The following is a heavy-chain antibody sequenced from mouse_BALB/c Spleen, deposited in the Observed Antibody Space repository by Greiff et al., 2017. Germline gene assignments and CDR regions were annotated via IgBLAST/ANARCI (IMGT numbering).Heavy chain of an antibody. J-gene: IGHJ2*01. CDR1: GYTFTSYW. V-gene: IGHV1-7*01. D-gene: IGHD3-2*01. CDR2: INPSTGYT. CDR3: ARSWGTARATVDY. Sequence: QVQLQQSGAELAKPGASVKMSCKASGYTFTSYWMHWVKQRPGQGLEWIGYINPSTGYTEYNQKFKDKATLTADKSSSTAYMQLSSLTSEDSAVYYCARSWGTARATVDYWGQGTTLTVSS.